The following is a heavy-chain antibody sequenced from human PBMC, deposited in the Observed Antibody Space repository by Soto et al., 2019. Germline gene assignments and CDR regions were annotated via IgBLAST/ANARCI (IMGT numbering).Heavy chain of an antibody. CDR2: TYYRSEWSN. V-gene: IGHV6-1*01. CDR3: AKLTGSGGK. CDR1: GDSVSSNSAT. D-gene: IGHD3-9*01. Sequence: SQTLSLTCAISGDSVSSNSATWDWIRQSPSRGLEWLGRTYYRSEWSNDYAVSVKSRITITPDTSKNQFSLQLSSVTPEDTAVYYCAKLTGSGGKWGQGTLVTVSS. J-gene: IGHJ4*02.